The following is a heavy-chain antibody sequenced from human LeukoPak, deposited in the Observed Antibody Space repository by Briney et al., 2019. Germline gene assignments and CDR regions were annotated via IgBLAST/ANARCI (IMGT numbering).Heavy chain of an antibody. CDR3: TVLPDTSGFDY. CDR1: GYSFTNYW. Sequence: GKSLKISCKGSGYSFTNYWIGWVRQMPGKGLEWVGIIYPGDSDTRYSPSFQGQVTLSADKSISTAYLQWSSLRASDTAMYYCTVLPDTSGFDYWGQGTLVTVSS. V-gene: IGHV5-51*01. D-gene: IGHD1-1*01. CDR2: IYPGDSDT. J-gene: IGHJ4*02.